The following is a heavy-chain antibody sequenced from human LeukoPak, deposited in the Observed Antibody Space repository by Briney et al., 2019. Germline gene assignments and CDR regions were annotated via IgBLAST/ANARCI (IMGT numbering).Heavy chain of an antibody. Sequence: ETLSLTCTVSGGSISSYYWSWIRQPPGKGLEWVSAMGGSGDKTYYADSVKGRFTMSRDNSKNTVYLQMNSLRAEDTAVYYCVTVTSDYWGQGTLVTVSS. CDR2: MGGSGDKT. D-gene: IGHD4-17*01. CDR3: VTVTSDY. V-gene: IGHV3-23*01. CDR1: GGSISSYY. J-gene: IGHJ4*02.